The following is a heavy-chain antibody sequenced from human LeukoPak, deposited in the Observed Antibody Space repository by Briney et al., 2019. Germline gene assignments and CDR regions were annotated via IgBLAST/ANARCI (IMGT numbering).Heavy chain of an antibody. Sequence: SETLSLTCTVSGYSISSGYYWGWIRQPPGKGLEWIGSIYYSGSTYYNPSLKSRVTISVDTSKNQFSLKLSSVTAADTAVYYCARELIVVVPGGWFDPWGQGTLVTVSS. V-gene: IGHV4-38-2*02. J-gene: IGHJ5*02. CDR3: ARELIVVVPGGWFDP. D-gene: IGHD2-15*01. CDR1: GYSISSGYY. CDR2: IYYSGST.